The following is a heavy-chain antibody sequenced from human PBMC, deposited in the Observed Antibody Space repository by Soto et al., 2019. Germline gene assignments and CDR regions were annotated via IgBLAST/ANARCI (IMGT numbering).Heavy chain of an antibody. Sequence: GGSLRLSCAASGFTFSSYWMHWVRQAPGKGLVWVSRINSDGSSTSYADSVKGRFTISRDNAKNTLYLQMSSLRAEDTAVYYCAKGPIFGVVIIHYFDYWGQGTLVTVS. CDR2: INSDGSST. CDR3: AKGPIFGVVIIHYFDY. CDR1: GFTFSSYW. D-gene: IGHD3-3*01. J-gene: IGHJ4*02. V-gene: IGHV3-74*01.